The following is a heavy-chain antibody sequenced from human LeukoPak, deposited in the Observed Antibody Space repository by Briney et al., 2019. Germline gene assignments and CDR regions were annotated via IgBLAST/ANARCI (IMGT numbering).Heavy chain of an antibody. Sequence: GGSLRLSCAASGFTFSSYGMHWVRQAPGKGLEWVSAISGSGGSTYYADSVKGRFTISRDNSKNTLDLQMNSLRVEDTAVYFCAKDKDTPATAQPQRGYFESWGQGTLVTVSS. CDR2: ISGSGGST. V-gene: IGHV3-23*01. J-gene: IGHJ4*02. CDR1: GFTFSSYG. CDR3: AKDKDTPATAQPQRGYFES. D-gene: IGHD2-15*01.